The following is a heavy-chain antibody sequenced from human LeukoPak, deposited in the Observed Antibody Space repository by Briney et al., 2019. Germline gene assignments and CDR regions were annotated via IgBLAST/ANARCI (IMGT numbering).Heavy chain of an antibody. D-gene: IGHD3-22*01. Sequence: GRSLRLPCAASGFTFSGFAMSRVRQAPGKGLKWVVDIDASGGSTYYPDPVKGRFTIYRRNSKNTLFLQMNSLRAEDTAVYYCAKDPTSMIQAFDIWGQGTMVTVSS. J-gene: IGHJ3*02. CDR1: GFTFSGFA. V-gene: IGHV3-23*01. CDR3: AKDPTSMIQAFDI. CDR2: IDASGGST.